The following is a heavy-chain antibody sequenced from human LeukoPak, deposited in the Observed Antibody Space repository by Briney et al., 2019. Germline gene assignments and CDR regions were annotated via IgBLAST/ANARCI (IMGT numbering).Heavy chain of an antibody. D-gene: IGHD6-19*01. J-gene: IGHJ4*02. CDR1: GFTFSSYA. Sequence: GGSLRLSCAASGFTFSSYAMSWVRQAPGKGLEWVSAISGSGGSTYYADSVKGRFTISRDNSKNTLYLQMNSLRAEDTAVYYCARGVGIAVAGTYFDYWGQGTLVTVSS. CDR3: ARGVGIAVAGTYFDY. V-gene: IGHV3-23*01. CDR2: ISGSGGST.